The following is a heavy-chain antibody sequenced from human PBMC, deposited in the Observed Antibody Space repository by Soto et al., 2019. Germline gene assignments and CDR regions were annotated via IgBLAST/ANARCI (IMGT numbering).Heavy chain of an antibody. CDR2: IIPIFGTA. D-gene: IGHD6-13*01. CDR1: GGTFSNYA. Sequence: QVQLVQSGAEVKKPGSSVKVSCKASGGTFSNYAISWVRQAPGQGLEWMGGIIPIFGTAEYAQKFQGRVTIPADESTSTASSTAYMDLSSLRSDDTAFYYCARARSSSWYYFDLWGQGTLVTVSS. J-gene: IGHJ4*02. CDR3: ARARSSSWYYFDL. V-gene: IGHV1-69*12.